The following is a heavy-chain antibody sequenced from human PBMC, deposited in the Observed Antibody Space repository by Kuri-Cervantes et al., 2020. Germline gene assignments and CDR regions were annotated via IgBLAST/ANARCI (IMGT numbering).Heavy chain of an antibody. V-gene: IGHV1-18*01. CDR3: ARGGIMITFGGLLQVYYYGMDV. Sequence: ASVKVSCKASGYTFTSYGISWVRQAPGQGLEWMGWISAYNGNTNYAQKLQGRVTMTTDTSTSTAYMELRSLRSDDTAVYYCARGGIMITFGGLLQVYYYGMDVWGQGITVTVSS. D-gene: IGHD3-16*01. CDR1: GYTFTSYG. J-gene: IGHJ6*02. CDR2: ISAYNGNT.